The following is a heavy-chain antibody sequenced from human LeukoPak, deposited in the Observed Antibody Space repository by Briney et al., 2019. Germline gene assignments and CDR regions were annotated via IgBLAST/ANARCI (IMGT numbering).Heavy chain of an antibody. Sequence: GGSLRLSCAASGFTFSSYAMSWVRQAPGKGLEWASAISGSGGSTYYADSVKGRFTISRDNSKNTLYLQMNSPRAEDTAVYYCAKSPGAPHYFDYWGQGTLVTVSS. D-gene: IGHD1-14*01. V-gene: IGHV3-23*01. CDR2: ISGSGGST. CDR1: GFTFSSYA. CDR3: AKSPGAPHYFDY. J-gene: IGHJ4*02.